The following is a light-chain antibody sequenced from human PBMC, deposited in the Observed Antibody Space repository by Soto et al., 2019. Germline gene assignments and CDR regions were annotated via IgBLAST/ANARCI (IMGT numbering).Light chain of an antibody. V-gene: IGKV1-5*01. CDR2: DAS. J-gene: IGKJ1*01. CDR3: QQYKSYSWT. Sequence: DIQLTQSPSTLPASVGDRVTITCRASQSISNWLAWYHQKPGTAPKVLIYDASTLKSGVPARFTGSGSGTEFTLTISSLQPDDFATYYCQQYKSYSWTFGQGTKVDI. CDR1: QSISNW.